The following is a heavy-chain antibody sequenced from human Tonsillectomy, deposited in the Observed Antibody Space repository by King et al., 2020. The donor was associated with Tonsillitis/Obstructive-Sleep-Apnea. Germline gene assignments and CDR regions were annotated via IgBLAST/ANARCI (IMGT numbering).Heavy chain of an antibody. CDR3: AWDLNY. CDR1: GGSISSSSYY. D-gene: IGHD1-26*01. CDR2: IYYSGTT. V-gene: IGHV4-39*01. J-gene: IGHJ4*02. Sequence: QVQLQESGPGLVKPSETLSLTCTVSGGSISSSSYYWGWIRQPPGKGLEWIGSIYYSGTTSYTPPLKSRVTISVATSKNQFSLKLSSVTAADTAVYYCAWDLNYWGQGTLVTVSS.